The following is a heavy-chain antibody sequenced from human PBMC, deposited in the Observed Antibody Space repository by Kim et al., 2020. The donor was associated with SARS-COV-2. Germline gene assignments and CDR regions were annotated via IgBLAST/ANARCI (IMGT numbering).Heavy chain of an antibody. J-gene: IGHJ4*02. Sequence: SETLSLTCTVSGGSISSSSYYWGWIRQPPGKGLEWIGSIYYSGSTYYNPSLKSRVTISVDTSKNQFSLKLSSVTAADTAVYYCARLGWELSKKFGRATDYWGQGTLVTVSS. D-gene: IGHD1-26*01. CDR1: GGSISSSSYY. CDR2: IYYSGST. CDR3: ARLGWELSKKFGRATDY. V-gene: IGHV4-39*01.